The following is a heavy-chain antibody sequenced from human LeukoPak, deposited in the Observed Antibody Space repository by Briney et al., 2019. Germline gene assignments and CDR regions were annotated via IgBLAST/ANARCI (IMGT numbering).Heavy chain of an antibody. CDR3: ARAVPGPTDY. Sequence: PGGSLRLSCAASGFTFSNYWMSWVRQAPGKGLEWVANMNPDGSKKYYLDSVKGRFTISRDNAKNSLYLQMNSLRAEDTAVYYCARAVPGPTDYWGQGTLVTVSS. D-gene: IGHD1-1*01. J-gene: IGHJ4*02. CDR2: MNPDGSKK. CDR1: GFTFSNYW. V-gene: IGHV3-7*05.